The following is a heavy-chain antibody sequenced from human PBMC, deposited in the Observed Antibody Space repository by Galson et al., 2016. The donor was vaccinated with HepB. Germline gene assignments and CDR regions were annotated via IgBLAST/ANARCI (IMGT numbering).Heavy chain of an antibody. CDR3: ARAAHSSGYCDVFDI. J-gene: IGHJ3*02. CDR1: GFTFSMYG. D-gene: IGHD3-22*01. Sequence: SLRLSCAASGFTFSMYGMSWVRQAPGKGLEWVAAISHDDISKYYTDSVKGRFTISRDNSGNTVDLQMNSLRAEDTAVYYCARAAHSSGYCDVFDIWGQGTKVTVSS. V-gene: IGHV3-30*03. CDR2: ISHDDISK.